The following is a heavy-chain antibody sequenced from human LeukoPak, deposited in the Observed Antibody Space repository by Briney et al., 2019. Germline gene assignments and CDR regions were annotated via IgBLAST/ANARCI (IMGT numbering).Heavy chain of an antibody. Sequence: GGSLRLSCVASGFSFSSYWMSWVRQAPGKGLEGVANIKRSGSETYYVDSVKGRFTISRDNAKNSLYLQMNSLRADDTAVYYCARDLGFSWGTYFDYWGQGTLVTVSS. CDR3: ARDLGFSWGTYFDY. CDR2: IKRSGSET. J-gene: IGHJ4*02. V-gene: IGHV3-7*01. D-gene: IGHD2-15*01. CDR1: GFSFSSYW.